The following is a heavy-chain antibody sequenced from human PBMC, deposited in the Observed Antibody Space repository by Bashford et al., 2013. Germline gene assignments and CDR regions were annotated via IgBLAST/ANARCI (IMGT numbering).Heavy chain of an antibody. J-gene: IGHJ6*02. V-gene: IGHV3-33*01. CDR1: GFTFSSYG. D-gene: IGHD3-10*01. Sequence: GSLRLSCAASGFTFSSYGMHWVRQAPGKGLEWVAVIWYDGSNKYYADSVKGRFTISRDNSKNTLYLQMNSLRAEDTAVYYCARDPWFRELSHYYYYGMDVWGQGTTVTVSS. CDR3: ARDPWFRELSHYYYYGMDV. CDR2: IWYDGSNK.